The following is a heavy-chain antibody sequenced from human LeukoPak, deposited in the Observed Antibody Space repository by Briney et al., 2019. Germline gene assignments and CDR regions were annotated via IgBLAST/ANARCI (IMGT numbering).Heavy chain of an antibody. D-gene: IGHD5-24*01. CDR1: GNTFTTYD. CDR3: ARGRRRDGYYFDY. V-gene: IGHV1-8*01. J-gene: IGHJ4*02. CDR2: MNPNSDNT. Sequence: ASVKVSCKASGNTFTTYDINWVRQATGQGLERLGWMNPNSDNTGYAQKFQGRVTMTRNTSISTAYMELSSLRSEDTAVYYCARGRRRDGYYFDYWGQGTLVTVSS.